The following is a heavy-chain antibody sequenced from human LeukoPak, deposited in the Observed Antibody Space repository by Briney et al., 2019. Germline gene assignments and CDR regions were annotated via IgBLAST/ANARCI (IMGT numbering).Heavy chain of an antibody. D-gene: IGHD5-18*01. J-gene: IGHJ4*02. CDR1: GFTFSSYW. CDR2: INGDGGST. Sequence: GGSLRLSCAASGFTFSSYWMHWVRQAPGKGLVWVSRINGDGGSTTYADSVKGRFTISRDNAKNTLYLQMNSLRAEDTAVYYCARDRATALFDYWAQGTLVSVSS. V-gene: IGHV3-74*01. CDR3: ARDRATALFDY.